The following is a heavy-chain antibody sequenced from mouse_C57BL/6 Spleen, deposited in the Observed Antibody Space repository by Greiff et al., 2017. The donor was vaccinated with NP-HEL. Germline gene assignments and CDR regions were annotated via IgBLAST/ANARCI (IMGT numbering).Heavy chain of an antibody. CDR1: GFNIKDYY. Sequence: VQLKQSGAELVQPGASVKLSCTASGFNIKDYYMHWVKQRTEQGLEWIGRIDPEAGETTYAPEFPGKGTITADTSSNTAYLQLSSLTSEDTAVYYCARRRRRGDYYAMDYWGQGTSVTVSS. CDR3: ARRRRRGDYYAMDY. D-gene: IGHD2-12*01. V-gene: IGHV14-2*01. CDR2: IDPEAGET. J-gene: IGHJ4*01.